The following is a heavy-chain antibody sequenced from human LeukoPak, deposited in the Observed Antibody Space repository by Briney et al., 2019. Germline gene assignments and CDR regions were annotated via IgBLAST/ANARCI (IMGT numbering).Heavy chain of an antibody. J-gene: IGHJ3*02. CDR1: GGSISSYY. D-gene: IGHD5-18*01. Sequence: SETLSLTCTVFGGSISSYYWSWIRQPPGKGLEWIGYIYYSGSTNYNPSLKSRVTISVDTSKNQFSLKLSSVTAADTAVYYCARIWGGYSYTYGFDAFDIWGQGTMVTVSS. V-gene: IGHV4-59*08. CDR2: IYYSGST. CDR3: ARIWGGYSYTYGFDAFDI.